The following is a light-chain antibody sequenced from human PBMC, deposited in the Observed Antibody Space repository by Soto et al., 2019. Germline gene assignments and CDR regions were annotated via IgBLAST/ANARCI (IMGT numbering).Light chain of an antibody. V-gene: IGKV1-39*01. CDR1: QSIKNY. J-gene: IGKJ1*01. CDR3: QQSYTTPIT. Sequence: DIQMTQSPPSLSASVGDRVTITCRASQSIKNYLNWYQQKPGKAPKLLIYAASSLQSGVPSRFSGSGSGTDFTLTISSLQPEDFATYYCQQSYTTPITFGQGTKVEIK. CDR2: AAS.